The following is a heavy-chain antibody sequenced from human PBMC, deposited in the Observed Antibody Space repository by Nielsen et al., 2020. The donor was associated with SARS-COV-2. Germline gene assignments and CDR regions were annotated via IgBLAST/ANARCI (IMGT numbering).Heavy chain of an antibody. D-gene: IGHD3-10*01. Sequence: GESLKISCAASGFILSEYAMDWVRQAPGKGLEWVANIWFDGGNEYYAESVKGRFTISRDNSKNTLYLQMNSLRAEDTAIYYCARGAGRYWEATYFDYWGQGTLVTVSS. CDR3: ARGAGRYWEATYFDY. J-gene: IGHJ4*02. CDR2: IWFDGGNE. CDR1: GFILSEYA. V-gene: IGHV3-33*08.